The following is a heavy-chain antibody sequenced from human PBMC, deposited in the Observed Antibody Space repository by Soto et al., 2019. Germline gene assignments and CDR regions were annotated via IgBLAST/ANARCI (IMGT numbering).Heavy chain of an antibody. Sequence: SETLSLTCTVSGGSISSGGYYWSWIRQHPGKGLEWIGYIYYSGSTYYNPSLKSRVTISVDTSKNQFSLKLSSVTAADTAVYYCARVLGYCSSTSCYNNWFDPWGQGNLVTVSS. J-gene: IGHJ5*02. CDR3: ARVLGYCSSTSCYNNWFDP. CDR1: GGSISSGGYY. D-gene: IGHD2-2*01. CDR2: IYYSGST. V-gene: IGHV4-31*03.